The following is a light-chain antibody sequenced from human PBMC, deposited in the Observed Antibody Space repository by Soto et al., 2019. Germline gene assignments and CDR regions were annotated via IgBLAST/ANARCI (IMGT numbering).Light chain of an antibody. V-gene: IGKV1-39*01. CDR2: SAS. J-gene: IGKJ2*01. CDR3: QQTFSAPPT. CDR1: QGITDY. Sequence: DIQMTQSPSSLSASVGDRVAITCRAGQGITDYLNWYPQKAGKAPKLLISSASRLQSGVPSRFSGSRSGTDFTLTINSLQPEDCATYYCQQTFSAPPTFGQGTKLE.